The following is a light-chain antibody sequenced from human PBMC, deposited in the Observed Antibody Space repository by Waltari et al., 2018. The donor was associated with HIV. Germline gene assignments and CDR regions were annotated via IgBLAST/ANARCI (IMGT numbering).Light chain of an antibody. Sequence: QSVLTQPPSASGTPGQRVTISCSGTSSNIGSHTVDWYQQRPGAAPKLLIYSTNQRPSGVPDRVSGSKSGTSASLAISGLQSEDEADYFCATWDDSLNGHVFGGGTKLTV. CDR1: SSNIGSHT. CDR3: ATWDDSLNGHV. CDR2: STN. V-gene: IGLV1-44*01. J-gene: IGLJ3*02.